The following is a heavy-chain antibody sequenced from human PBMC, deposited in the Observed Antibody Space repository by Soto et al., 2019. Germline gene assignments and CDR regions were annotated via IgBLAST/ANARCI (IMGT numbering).Heavy chain of an antibody. CDR2: IKSKTDGGTT. V-gene: IGHV3-15*01. CDR3: TTAQFRGSWPFDY. Sequence: PGGSLRLACAASGFTIRNAWMRRVREARGKGLEWVGRIKSKTDGGTTDYAAPVKGRFTISRDDSKNTLYLQMNSLKTEDTAVYYCTTAQFRGSWPFDYWGQGTLVTVSS. CDR1: GFTIRNAW. J-gene: IGHJ4*02. D-gene: IGHD1-26*01.